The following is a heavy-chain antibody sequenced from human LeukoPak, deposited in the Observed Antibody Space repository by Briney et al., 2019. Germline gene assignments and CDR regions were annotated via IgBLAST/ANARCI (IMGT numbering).Heavy chain of an antibody. CDR1: GFPFSDYG. D-gene: IGHD3-16*01. J-gene: IGHJ4*02. Sequence: GTSLRLSCAASGFPFSDYGMYWVRQPPGKGLEWLAVISHDGSNKYYADSVKGRITISRDNSMNTLYLQMNSLRAEDTAVYYCAKVRWGSDNALDSWGQGTLVTGSS. CDR2: ISHDGSNK. CDR3: AKVRWGSDNALDS. V-gene: IGHV3-30*18.